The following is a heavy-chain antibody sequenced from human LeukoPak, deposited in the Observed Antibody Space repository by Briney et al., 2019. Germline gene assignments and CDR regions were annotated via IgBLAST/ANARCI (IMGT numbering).Heavy chain of an antibody. CDR1: GDILSSTIAA. V-gene: IGHV6-1*01. Sequence: SQTLSLTCALSGDILSSTIAAWNWARQSPSSGLEWLGRTYYRSKWYNDYAVSVKSRLTINPDTSKNQFSLQLNSVTPEDTAVYYCARHQDGMGVWGQGTTVTVSS. J-gene: IGHJ6*02. CDR3: ARHQDGMGV. CDR2: TYYRSKWYN.